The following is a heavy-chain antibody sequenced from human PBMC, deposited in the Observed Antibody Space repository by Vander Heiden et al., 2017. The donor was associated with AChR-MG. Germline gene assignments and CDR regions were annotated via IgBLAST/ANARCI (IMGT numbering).Heavy chain of an antibody. V-gene: IGHV3-7*03. Sequence: EVQLVESGGGLVQPGGCLRLSCAASGVTFSSSWMRWVRQAPGKGLEWVANRRQDGSEEYYVESVKGLVTISRDNAKNPLHRQMNSLRAEETAVYDCARLMGPLYTAMVEYYFDYWGQGTLVTVSS. CDR1: GVTFSSSW. D-gene: IGHD5-18*01. CDR2: RRQDGSEE. CDR3: ARLMGPLYTAMVEYYFDY. J-gene: IGHJ4*02.